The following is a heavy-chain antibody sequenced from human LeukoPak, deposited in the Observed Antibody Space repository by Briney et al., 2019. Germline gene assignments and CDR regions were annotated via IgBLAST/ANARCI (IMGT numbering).Heavy chain of an antibody. CDR2: IYYSGST. V-gene: IGHV4-30-4*01. D-gene: IGHD2-2*01. CDR1: GGSISSGDYY. Sequence: PSETLSLTCTVSGGSISSGDYYWSWIRQPPGKGLEWIGYIYYSGSTYYNPSLKSRVTISVDTSKNQFSLKLSSVTAADTAVYYCARDIVVVPAAIGYGMDVWGQGTTATVSS. CDR3: ARDIVVVPAAIGYGMDV. J-gene: IGHJ6*02.